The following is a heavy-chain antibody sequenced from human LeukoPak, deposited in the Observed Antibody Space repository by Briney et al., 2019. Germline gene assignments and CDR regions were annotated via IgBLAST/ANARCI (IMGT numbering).Heavy chain of an antibody. CDR2: IWYDGSNK. Sequence: PGGSLRLSCAASGFTFSSYGMHWVRQAPGKGMEWVAVIWYDGSNKYYADSVKGRFSISRDNSKNTLYLQMNSLRAEDTAVYYCARVGGVRGLSYWGQGTLVTVSS. V-gene: IGHV3-33*01. CDR1: GFTFSSYG. D-gene: IGHD3-10*01. CDR3: ARVGGVRGLSY. J-gene: IGHJ4*02.